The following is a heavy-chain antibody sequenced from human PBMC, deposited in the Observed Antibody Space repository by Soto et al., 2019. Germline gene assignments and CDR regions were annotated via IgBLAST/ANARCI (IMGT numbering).Heavy chain of an antibody. D-gene: IGHD3-22*01. CDR1: GFTFSDYN. J-gene: IGHJ4*02. CDR2: ISGRSNTI. Sequence: GGSLRLSCVASGFTFSDYNMNGVRQAPGKGLEWVSFISGRSNTIYYADSVKGRFTISRDNAKNSLYLLMNSLRAEDTAVYYCTREGDGSGFFSDFWGQGALVTVSS. CDR3: TREGDGSGFFSDF. V-gene: IGHV3-48*01.